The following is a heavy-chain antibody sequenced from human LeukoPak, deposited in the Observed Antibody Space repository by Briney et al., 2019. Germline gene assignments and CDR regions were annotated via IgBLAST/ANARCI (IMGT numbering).Heavy chain of an antibody. CDR3: AKDQGIVGATPHFDY. D-gene: IGHD1-26*01. J-gene: IGHJ4*02. V-gene: IGHV3-23*01. CDR1: GFTFSSYA. CDR2: ISGSGGST. Sequence: PGGSLRLSCAASGFTFSSYAMSWVRQAPGKGLEWVSAISGSGGSTYYADSVKGRFTISRDNSKNTLYLQMNSLRAEDTAVYYCAKDQGIVGATPHFDYWGQGTLVTVSS.